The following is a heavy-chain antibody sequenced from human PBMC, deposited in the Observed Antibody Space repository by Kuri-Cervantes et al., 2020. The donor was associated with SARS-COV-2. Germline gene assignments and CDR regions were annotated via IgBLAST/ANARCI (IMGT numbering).Heavy chain of an antibody. D-gene: IGHD2-21*02. V-gene: IGHV3-30-3*01. Sequence: LSLTCAASGFTFSSYAMHWVRQAPGKGLEWVAVISYDGSNKYYADSVKGRFTISRDNSENTLYLQMNSLRAEDTAVYYCARENQYIVVVTAIPDYAFDIWGQGTMVTVSS. CDR1: GFTFSSYA. CDR3: ARENQYIVVVTAIPDYAFDI. CDR2: ISYDGSNK. J-gene: IGHJ3*02.